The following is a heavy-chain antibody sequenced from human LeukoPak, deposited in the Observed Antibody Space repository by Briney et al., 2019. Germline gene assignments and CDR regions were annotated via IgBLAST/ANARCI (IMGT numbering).Heavy chain of an antibody. CDR1: GFTFSSYA. CDR3: AKDRLRDYYDSSGYYYDDAFDI. V-gene: IGHV3-23*01. D-gene: IGHD3-22*01. Sequence: PGGSLRLSCAASGFTFSSYAMSWVRQAPGKGLEWVSAISGSGGSTYYADSVKGRFTISRDNSKNMLYLQMNSLRAEDTAVYYCAKDRLRDYYDSSGYYYDDAFDIWGQGTMVTVSS. J-gene: IGHJ3*02. CDR2: ISGSGGST.